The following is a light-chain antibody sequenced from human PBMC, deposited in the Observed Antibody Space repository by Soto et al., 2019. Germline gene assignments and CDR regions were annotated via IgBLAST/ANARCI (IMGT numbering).Light chain of an antibody. CDR3: CSYAGSSTFHVV. J-gene: IGLJ2*01. CDR2: EGS. CDR1: SSNVGSYEL. V-gene: IGLV2-23*03. Sequence: QSALTQPASVSGSPGQSITISCTGTSSNVGSYELVSWYQHHPGKAPKVMIYEGSKRPSGVSNRFSGSKSGNTASLTISGLQAEDEADYYCCSYAGSSTFHVVFGGGTKVTVL.